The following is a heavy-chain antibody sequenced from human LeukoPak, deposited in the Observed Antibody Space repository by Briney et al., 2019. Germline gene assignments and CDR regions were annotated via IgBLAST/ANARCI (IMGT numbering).Heavy chain of an antibody. Sequence: GESLKISCKGSGYSFTSYWISWVRQLPGKGLEWMGRIDPSDSYTNYSPSFQGHVTISADKSISTAYLQWSSLKASDTAMYYCVNSYPYGDYDQNWFDPWGQGTLVTVSS. J-gene: IGHJ5*02. D-gene: IGHD4-17*01. CDR3: VNSYPYGDYDQNWFDP. CDR1: GYSFTSYW. CDR2: IDPSDSYT. V-gene: IGHV5-10-1*01.